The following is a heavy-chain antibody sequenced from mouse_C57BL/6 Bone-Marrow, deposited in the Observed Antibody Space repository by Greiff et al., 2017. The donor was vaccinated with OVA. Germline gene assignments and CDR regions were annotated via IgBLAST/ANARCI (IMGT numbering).Heavy chain of an antibody. Sequence: EVQLQESGAELVRPGASVKLSCTASGFNIKDDYMHWVKQRPEQGLEWIGWIDPENGDTEYASKFQGKAPITADTSSNTAYLQLSSLTSEDTAVYYCTTDYGSSPSYAMDYWGQGTSVTVSS. CDR2: IDPENGDT. J-gene: IGHJ4*01. V-gene: IGHV14-4*01. D-gene: IGHD1-1*01. CDR3: TTDYGSSPSYAMDY. CDR1: GFNIKDDY.